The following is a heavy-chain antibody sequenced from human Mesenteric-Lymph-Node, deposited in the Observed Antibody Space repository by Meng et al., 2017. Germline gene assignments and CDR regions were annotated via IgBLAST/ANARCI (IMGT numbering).Heavy chain of an antibody. J-gene: IGHJ4*02. Sequence: GESLKISCAASGFTFSDYYMSWIRQAPGKGLEWVSYISSSGSTIYYADSVKGRFTISRDNAKNSLYLQMNSLRAEDTAVYYCARKRGYSYGSGAFFDYWGQGTLVTVSS. CDR3: ARKRGYSYGSGAFFDY. CDR1: GFTFSDYY. D-gene: IGHD5-18*01. CDR2: ISSSGSTI. V-gene: IGHV3-11*01.